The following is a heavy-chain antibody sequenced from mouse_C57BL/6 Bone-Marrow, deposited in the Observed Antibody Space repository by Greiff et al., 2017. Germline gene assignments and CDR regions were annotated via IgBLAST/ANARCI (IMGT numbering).Heavy chain of an antibody. Sequence: QVQLQQSGAELVRPGTSVKLSCKASGYTFTSYWMHWVKQRPGQGLEWIGVIDPSDSYTNYNQKFKGKATLTVDTSSSTAYMQLSSLTSEDSAVYYCARGPYYWGQGTTLTVSS. CDR2: IDPSDSYT. J-gene: IGHJ2*01. V-gene: IGHV1-59*01. CDR1: GYTFTSYW. CDR3: ARGPYY.